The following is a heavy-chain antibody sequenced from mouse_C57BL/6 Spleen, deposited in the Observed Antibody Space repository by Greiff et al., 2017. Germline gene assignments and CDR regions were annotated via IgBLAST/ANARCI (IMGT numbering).Heavy chain of an antibody. CDR1: GYTFTGYW. CDR3: ARRDSYTWFAY. CDR2: ILPGSGST. V-gene: IGHV1-9*01. Sequence: VKLMESGAELMKPGASVKLSCKATGYTFTGYWIEWVKQRPGHGLEWIGEILPGSGSTNYNEKFKGKATYTADTLSNTAYMQLSSLTTKDSAIYYCARRDSYTWFAYWGQGTLVTVSA. J-gene: IGHJ3*01. D-gene: IGHD2-12*01.